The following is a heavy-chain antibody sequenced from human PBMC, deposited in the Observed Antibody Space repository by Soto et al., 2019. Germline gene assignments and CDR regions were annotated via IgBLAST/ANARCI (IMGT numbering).Heavy chain of an antibody. J-gene: IGHJ4*02. Sequence: QVQLQESGPGLVKPSETLSLTCTVSGGSISSYYWSWIRQPPGKGLEWIGYIYYSGSTNYTPSLKSRVTISIDTSNNQCSLKRSSVTAADTAVYYCARWGGPYCSSTSCKFDYWGQGTLVTVSS. CDR3: ARWGGPYCSSTSCKFDY. D-gene: IGHD2-2*01. CDR1: GGSISSYY. CDR2: IYYSGST. V-gene: IGHV4-59*08.